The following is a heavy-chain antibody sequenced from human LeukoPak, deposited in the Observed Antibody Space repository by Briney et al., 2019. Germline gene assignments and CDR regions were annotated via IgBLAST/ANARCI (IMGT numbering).Heavy chain of an antibody. CDR3: AKDFKPFYYGSGSYYGEPNWFDP. J-gene: IGHJ5*02. CDR1: GFTFSSYG. CDR2: IWYDGSNK. Sequence: GGSLRLSCAASGFTFSSYGMHWVRQAPGKGLEWVAVIWYDGSNKYYADSVKGRFTISRDNSKNTLYLQMNSLRAEDTAVYYCAKDFKPFYYGSGSYYGEPNWFDPWGQGTLVTVSS. V-gene: IGHV3-30*02. D-gene: IGHD3-10*01.